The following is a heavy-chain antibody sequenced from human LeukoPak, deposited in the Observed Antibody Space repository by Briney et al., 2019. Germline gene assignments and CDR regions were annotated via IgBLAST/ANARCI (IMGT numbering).Heavy chain of an antibody. CDR1: GGTFSSYA. CDR3: ARDRDWNYPTVFDY. Sequence: SVKVPCKASGGTFSSYAISWVRQAPGQGLEWMGRIIPILGIANYAQKFQGRVTITADKSTSTAYMELSSLRSEDTAVYYCARDRDWNYPTVFDYWGQGTLVTVSS. V-gene: IGHV1-69*04. J-gene: IGHJ4*02. CDR2: IIPILGIA. D-gene: IGHD1-7*01.